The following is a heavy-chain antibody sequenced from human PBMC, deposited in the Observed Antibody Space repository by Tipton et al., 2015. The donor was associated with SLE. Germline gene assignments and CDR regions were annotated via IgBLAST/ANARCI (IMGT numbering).Heavy chain of an antibody. CDR2: VHYSGST. D-gene: IGHD3-10*01. Sequence: TLSLTCSLSGGSMTDYFWNWIRQPPGRGLEWVGNVHYSGSTNYNPSLKSRLTMSVDTSRNQFSLILTSVTAADTAVYYCARAAGDFGDHFDNWGQGILVTVSS. J-gene: IGHJ4*02. CDR3: ARAAGDFGDHFDN. V-gene: IGHV4-59*01. CDR1: GGSMTDYF.